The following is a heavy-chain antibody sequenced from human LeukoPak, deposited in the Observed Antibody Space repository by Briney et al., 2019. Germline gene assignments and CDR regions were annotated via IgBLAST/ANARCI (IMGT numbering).Heavy chain of an antibody. CDR1: GDSTSSHY. CDR3: ARGPLLGPSFYYYGMDV. J-gene: IGHJ6*02. V-gene: IGHV4-59*11. D-gene: IGHD1-26*01. Sequence: PSETLSLTCTVSGDSTSSHYWSWIRQSPGKGLEWIGYIYSSGSTNFNPSLKSRVTISVDTSKNQFSLRLSSVTAADTAVYYCARGPLLGPSFYYYGMDVWGQGTTVTVS. CDR2: IYSSGST.